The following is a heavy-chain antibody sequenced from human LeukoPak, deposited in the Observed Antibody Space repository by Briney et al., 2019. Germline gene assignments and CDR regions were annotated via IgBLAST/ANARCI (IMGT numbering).Heavy chain of an antibody. J-gene: IGHJ4*02. CDR3: ARESINYYDSSGYLDY. CDR1: RYTFTGYY. Sequence: ASVKVSCKASRYTFTGYYMHWVRQAPGQGLEWMGWINPNSGGTNYAQKFQGRVTMTRDTSISTAYMELSRLRSDDTAVYYCARESINYYDSSGYLDYWGQGTLVTVSS. V-gene: IGHV1-2*02. D-gene: IGHD3-22*01. CDR2: INPNSGGT.